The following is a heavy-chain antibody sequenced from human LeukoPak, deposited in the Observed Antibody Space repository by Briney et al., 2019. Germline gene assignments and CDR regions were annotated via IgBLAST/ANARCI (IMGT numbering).Heavy chain of an antibody. J-gene: IGHJ4*02. CDR3: AREQRTFDY. V-gene: IGHV3-7*03. D-gene: IGHD5-24*01. Sequence: GGSLRLSCAASGFTFSGYPIHWVRQAPGKGLEWVANIKPDGGEQYYVDSVKGRFTISRDNADNSLYLQLSSLRAEDTAVYYCAREQRTFDYWGQGILVTVSS. CDR1: GFTFSGYP. CDR2: IKPDGGEQ.